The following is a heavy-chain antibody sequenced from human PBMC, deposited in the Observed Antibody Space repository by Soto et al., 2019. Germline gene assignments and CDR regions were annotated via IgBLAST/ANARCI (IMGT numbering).Heavy chain of an antibody. CDR3: ARLAPFYPVVPAAMPAY. V-gene: IGHV4-39*01. Sequence: QLQLQESGPGLVKPSETLSLTCTVSGGSISSSSYYWGWIRQPPGKGLEWIGSIYYSGSTYYNPSLKSRVTISADTSKSQFSLKLSSVTAADTAVYYCARLAPFYPVVPAAMPAYWGQGTLVTVSS. CDR2: IYYSGST. J-gene: IGHJ4*02. D-gene: IGHD2-2*01. CDR1: GGSISSSSYY.